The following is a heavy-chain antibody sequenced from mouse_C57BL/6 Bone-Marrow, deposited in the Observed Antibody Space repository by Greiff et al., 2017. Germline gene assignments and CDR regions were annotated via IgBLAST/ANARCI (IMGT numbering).Heavy chain of an antibody. J-gene: IGHJ2*01. CDR1: GYAFTNYL. CDR3: ARPNWDALYFDY. V-gene: IGHV1-54*01. Sequence: VQLQQSGAELVRPGTSVKVSCKASGYAFTNYLIEWVKQRPGQGLAWIGVINPGSGGTNYNEKFKGKATLTADKSSSTAYMQLSSLTSEDSAVYFCARPNWDALYFDYWGQGTTLTVSS. CDR2: INPGSGGT. D-gene: IGHD4-1*01.